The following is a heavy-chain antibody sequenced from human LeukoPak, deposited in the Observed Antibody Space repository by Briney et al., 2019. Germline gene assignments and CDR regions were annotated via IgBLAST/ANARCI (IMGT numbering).Heavy chain of an antibody. D-gene: IGHD3-22*01. CDR3: ARDTRYYDNSGYYYFDY. V-gene: IGHV4-59*01. CDR1: GASISSYY. Sequence: PSETLSLTCTVSGASISSYYWNWIRQPPGKGLEWIGYMHYSGSTNYNPSLKSRATISVDTSKHQFSLKLNSVTSADTAVYYCARDTRYYDNSGYYYFDYWGRGTLVTVSS. J-gene: IGHJ4*02. CDR2: MHYSGST.